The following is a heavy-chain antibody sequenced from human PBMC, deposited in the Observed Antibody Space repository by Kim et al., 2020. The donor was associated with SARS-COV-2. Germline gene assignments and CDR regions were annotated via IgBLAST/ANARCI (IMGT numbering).Heavy chain of an antibody. D-gene: IGHD3-16*01. J-gene: IGHJ4*02. CDR1: GYTFTGYY. Sequence: ASVKVSCKASGYTFTGYYMHWVRQAPGQGLEWMGWIHPNSGVTGYAQKFQGRVTMTRDMSITTGYMELSGLRLDDTAVYYCGREPWGTGGIDYWGQGTLV. CDR3: GREPWGTGGIDY. V-gene: IGHV1-2*02. CDR2: IHPNSGVT.